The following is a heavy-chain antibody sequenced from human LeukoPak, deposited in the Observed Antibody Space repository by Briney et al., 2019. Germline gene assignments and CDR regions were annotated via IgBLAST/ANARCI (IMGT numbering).Heavy chain of an antibody. D-gene: IGHD6-19*01. CDR3: ARATYSSGWGTSDY. J-gene: IGHJ4*02. CDR1: GGSISSYY. V-gene: IGHV4-59*01. Sequence: RASETLSLTCTVSGGSISSYYWSWIRQPPGKGLEWIGYIYYSGSTNYNPSLQSRVTISVDTSKNQFSLKLSSVTAADTAVYYCARATYSSGWGTSDYWGQAAMATVSS. CDR2: IYYSGST.